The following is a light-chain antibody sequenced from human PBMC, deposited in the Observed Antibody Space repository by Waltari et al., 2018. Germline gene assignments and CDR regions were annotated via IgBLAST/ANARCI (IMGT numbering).Light chain of an antibody. J-gene: IGLJ3*02. CDR3: CSYAGSDTLGWG. CDR1: SSDVGGYNY. Sequence: QSALTQPRSVSGSPGQSVTISCTGTSSDVGGYNYVSWYQQHPGKAPKLMIYDVSKRPSGVPDRFSGSKSGNTASLTISGLQAEDEADYYCCSYAGSDTLGWGFGGGTKLTVL. V-gene: IGLV2-11*01. CDR2: DVS.